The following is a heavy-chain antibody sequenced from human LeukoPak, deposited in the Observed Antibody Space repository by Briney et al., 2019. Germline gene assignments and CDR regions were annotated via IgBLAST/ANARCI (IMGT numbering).Heavy chain of an antibody. CDR3: ARVGGGLLWFGELSPYFDY. CDR1: GYTFTGYY. CDR2: INPNSGGT. J-gene: IGHJ4*02. V-gene: IGHV1-2*02. D-gene: IGHD3-10*01. Sequence: GASVKVSCKASGYTFTGYYMHWVRQAPGQGLEWMGWINPNSGGTNYAQKFQGRVTMTRDTSISTAYMELSRLRSDDTAVYYCARVGGGLLWFGELSPYFDYWGQGTLVTVSS.